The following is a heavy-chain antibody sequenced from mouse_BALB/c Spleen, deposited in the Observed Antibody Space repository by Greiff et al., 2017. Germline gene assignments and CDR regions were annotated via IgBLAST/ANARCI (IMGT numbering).Heavy chain of an antibody. V-gene: IGHV3-2*02. D-gene: IGHD2-1*01. Sequence: EVKLVESGPGLVKPSQSLSLTCTVTGYSITSDYAWNWIRQFPGNKLEWMGYISYSGSTSYNPSLKSRISITRDTSKNQFFLQLNSVTTEDTATYYCATIYYGNHYYFDYWGQGTTLTVSS. J-gene: IGHJ2*01. CDR3: ATIYYGNHYYFDY. CDR1: GYSITSDYA. CDR2: ISYSGST.